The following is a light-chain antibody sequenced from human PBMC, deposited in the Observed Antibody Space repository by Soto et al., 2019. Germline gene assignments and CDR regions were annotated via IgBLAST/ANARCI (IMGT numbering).Light chain of an antibody. CDR2: DAS. J-gene: IGKJ5*01. CDR1: QGISSA. Sequence: AIQLTQSPSSLSASVGDRVTITCRASQGISSALAWYQQKPGKAPKLLIYDASTLESGVPSRFSGSGSGTDFTLTISSRQPEDFATCYCQQFNSYPITVRQGTRLEIK. V-gene: IGKV1-13*02. CDR3: QQFNSYPIT.